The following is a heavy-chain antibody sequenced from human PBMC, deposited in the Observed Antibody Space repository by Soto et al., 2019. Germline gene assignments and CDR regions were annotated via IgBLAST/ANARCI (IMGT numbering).Heavy chain of an antibody. CDR2: ISAYNGNT. D-gene: IGHD3-10*01. Sequence: ASVKVSCKASGYTFTSYGISWVQQAPGQGLEWMGWISAYNGNTNYAQKLQGRVTMTTDTSTSTAYMELRSLRSDDTAVYYCARERGLLLWFGEYNWFDPWGQGTLVTVSS. CDR3: ARERGLLLWFGEYNWFDP. J-gene: IGHJ5*02. CDR1: GYTFTSYG. V-gene: IGHV1-18*01.